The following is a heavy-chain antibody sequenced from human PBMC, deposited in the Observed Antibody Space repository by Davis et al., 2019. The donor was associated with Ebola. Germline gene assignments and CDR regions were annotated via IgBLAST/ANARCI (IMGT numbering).Heavy chain of an antibody. CDR1: GYTFTSNG. D-gene: IGHD3-22*01. J-gene: IGHJ3*02. CDR2: ISAYNGNT. Sequence: AASVKVSCKASGYTFTSNGISWVRQAPGQGLEWMGWISAYNGNTNYAQKLQGRVTMTTDTSTSTAYMELRSLRSEDTAVYYCARLSNYYYDSSGYPGAFDIWGQGTMVTVSS. CDR3: ARLSNYYYDSSGYPGAFDI. V-gene: IGHV1-18*04.